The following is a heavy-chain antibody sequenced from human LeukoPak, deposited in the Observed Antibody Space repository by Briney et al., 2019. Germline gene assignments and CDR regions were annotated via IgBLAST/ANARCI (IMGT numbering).Heavy chain of an antibody. V-gene: IGHV4-39*07. CDR1: GGSISSYY. CDR3: ARTSGGWGFRRPYYFDY. CDR2: IYHSGST. Sequence: ASETLSLTCTVSGGSISSYYWGWIRQPPGKGLEWIGSIYHSGSTYYNPSLKSRVTISVDTSKNQFSLKLSSVTAADTAVYYCARTSGGWGFRRPYYFDYWGQGTLVTVSS. J-gene: IGHJ4*02. D-gene: IGHD3-10*01.